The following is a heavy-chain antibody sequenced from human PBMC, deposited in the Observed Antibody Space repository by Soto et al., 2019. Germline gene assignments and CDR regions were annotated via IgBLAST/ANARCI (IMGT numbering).Heavy chain of an antibody. D-gene: IGHD3-9*01. CDR2: IYYSGST. V-gene: IGHV4-59*01. CDR3: ARGSYGDILTGSYYFDY. CDR1: GVSISSYY. Sequence: PSETLSLTCPVSGVSISSYYWSWIRPPPGKGLEWIGYIYYSGSTNYNPSLKRRVTISVDTSKNQFSLKLSSVTAADTAVYYCARGSYGDILTGSYYFDYWGQGTLVNVSS. J-gene: IGHJ4*02.